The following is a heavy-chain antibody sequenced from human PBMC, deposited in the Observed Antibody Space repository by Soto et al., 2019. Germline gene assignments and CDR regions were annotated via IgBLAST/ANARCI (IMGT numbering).Heavy chain of an antibody. CDR3: AKAGDYFGSGTYSRFDS. D-gene: IGHD3-10*01. Sequence: PGGSLRLSCVASGFTFSSFAMTWVRQAPGKGLEWVSSISGGGGITNYPDSVRGRFTISRDNSKNTLYVQMDSLRAGDTAVYYCAKAGDYFGSGTYSRFDSWGQGTLVTVSS. J-gene: IGHJ4*02. V-gene: IGHV3-23*01. CDR2: ISGGGGIT. CDR1: GFTFSSFA.